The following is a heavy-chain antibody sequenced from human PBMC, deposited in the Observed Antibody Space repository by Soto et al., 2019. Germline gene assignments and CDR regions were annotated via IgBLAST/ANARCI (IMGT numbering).Heavy chain of an antibody. CDR1: DFSLSPYW. V-gene: IGHV3-74*03. CDR2: LSSDGFGS. Sequence: GGSLRRSCAASDFSLSPYWMHGVRQVPGRGLEWVARLSSDGFGSAYADSVKGRFFISRDIARNTRSLQMNSLRADDTAVYYCARDLGGPDYWGRGTSVTVSS. CDR3: ARDLGGPDY. D-gene: IGHD3-16*01. J-gene: IGHJ4*01.